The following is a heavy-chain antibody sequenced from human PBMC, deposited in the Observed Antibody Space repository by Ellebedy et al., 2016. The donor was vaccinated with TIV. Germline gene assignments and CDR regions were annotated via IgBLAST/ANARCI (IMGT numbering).Heavy chain of an antibody. D-gene: IGHD6-13*01. J-gene: IGHJ4*02. CDR3: ARLGVIAAAGASDY. CDR2: ISYSGDLM. Sequence: GESLKISCAASGCTFSGYYMSWFRQAPGKGPEWVSYISYSGDLMYYADSVKGRFTTSRDNAENSLYLQMNSLRAEDTAVYFCARLGVIAAAGASDYWGQGTLVIVSS. CDR1: GCTFSGYY. V-gene: IGHV3-11*01.